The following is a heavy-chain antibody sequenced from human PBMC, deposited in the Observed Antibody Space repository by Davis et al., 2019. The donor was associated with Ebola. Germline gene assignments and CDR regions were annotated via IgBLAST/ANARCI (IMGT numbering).Heavy chain of an antibody. D-gene: IGHD3-22*01. Sequence: ASVKVSCKASGYTFTSYGISWVRQAPGQGLEWMGRINPNSGGTNYAQKFQGRVTMTRDTSISTAYMELSRLRSDDTAVYYCARVGYYYDSSGYYLSFDYWGQGTLVTVSS. CDR1: GYTFTSYG. V-gene: IGHV1-2*06. CDR3: ARVGYYYDSSGYYLSFDY. CDR2: INPNSGGT. J-gene: IGHJ4*02.